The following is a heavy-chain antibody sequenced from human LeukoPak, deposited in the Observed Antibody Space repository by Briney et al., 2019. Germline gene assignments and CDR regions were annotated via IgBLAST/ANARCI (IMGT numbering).Heavy chain of an antibody. CDR1: GYSISSGYY. D-gene: IGHD3-3*01. V-gene: IGHV4-38-2*02. Sequence: SETLSLTCTVSGYSISSGYYWGWIRQPPGKGLEWIGSIYHSGSTYYNPSLKSRVTISVDTSKNQFSLKLSSVTAADTAVYYCARVFEGIWSGYYSGNYYYYYVDVWGKGTTVTVSS. CDR2: IYHSGST. CDR3: ARVFEGIWSGYYSGNYYYYYVDV. J-gene: IGHJ6*03.